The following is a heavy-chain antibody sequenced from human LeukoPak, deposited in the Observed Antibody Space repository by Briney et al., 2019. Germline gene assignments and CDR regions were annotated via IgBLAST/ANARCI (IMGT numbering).Heavy chain of an antibody. V-gene: IGHV3-48*03. Sequence: GGSLRLSCTVSGFTFSIFEMNWVRQAPGKGLGWVAYITNSGSTIDYADSVKGRFTISRDNARNPLYLQMSSLRAEDTAVYYCVRGGGPSYKYNAFDIWGQGTMVTVSS. J-gene: IGHJ3*02. D-gene: IGHD2-15*01. CDR2: ITNSGSTI. CDR1: GFTFSIFE. CDR3: VRGGGPSYKYNAFDI.